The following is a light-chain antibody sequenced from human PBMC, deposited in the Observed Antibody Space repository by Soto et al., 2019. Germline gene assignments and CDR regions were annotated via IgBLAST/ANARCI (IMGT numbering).Light chain of an antibody. V-gene: IGKV3-20*01. Sequence: EVVMTQSPATLSVSPGEGATLSCRASQSVSSNLAWYQQKPGQAPRLLIYAASNRATGIPGRFSGGGSGTDFTLTISRLEPEDFAVYYCQQYVSSPITFGQGTRLEIK. J-gene: IGKJ5*01. CDR3: QQYVSSPIT. CDR2: AAS. CDR1: QSVSSN.